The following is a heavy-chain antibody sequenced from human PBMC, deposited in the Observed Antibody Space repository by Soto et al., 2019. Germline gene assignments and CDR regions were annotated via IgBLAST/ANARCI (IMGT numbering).Heavy chain of an antibody. Sequence: QVQLQESGPGLVKPSETLSLTCSVSGGTISKSFWSWVRKPVGRGLEWMERIYVTGSTDYNPSLRGRISMSVDIVKKTFSLRLTSVTAADTGVYYCVRDGSKTLREWFDPWGQGLKVTVAS. CDR3: VRDGSKTLREWFDP. CDR2: IYVTGST. V-gene: IGHV4-4*07. CDR1: GGTISKSF. J-gene: IGHJ5*02.